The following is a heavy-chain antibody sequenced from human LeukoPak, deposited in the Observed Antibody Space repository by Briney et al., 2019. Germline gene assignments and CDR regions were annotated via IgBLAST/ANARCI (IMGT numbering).Heavy chain of an antibody. V-gene: IGHV3-21*04. J-gene: IGHJ2*01. D-gene: IGHD3-10*01. CDR1: GFSLSDYS. CDR3: VRVGGFGELLYPWSRANDWYFDL. Sequence: PGGSLRLSCFVSGFSLSDYSMNWVRQAPGKGLEWVSSMSASNSHIYYAESLNGRITVSRDNAKNTFYLQMNSLRAEDTAVYYCVRVGGFGELLYPWSRANDWYFDLWGRGTLVTVSS. CDR2: MSASNSHI.